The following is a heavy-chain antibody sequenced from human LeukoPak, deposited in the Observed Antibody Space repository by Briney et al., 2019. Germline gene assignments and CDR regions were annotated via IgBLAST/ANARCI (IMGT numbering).Heavy chain of an antibody. CDR2: IYYSGST. Sequence: KPSETLSLTCTVSGGSISSYYWSWIRQPPGKGLEWIEYIYYSGSTNYSPSLKSRVTISVDTSKNQFSLKLSSVTAADTAVYYCARGSPFDPWGQGTLVTVSS. D-gene: IGHD6-13*01. J-gene: IGHJ5*02. CDR3: ARGSPFDP. CDR1: GGSISSYY. V-gene: IGHV4-59*01.